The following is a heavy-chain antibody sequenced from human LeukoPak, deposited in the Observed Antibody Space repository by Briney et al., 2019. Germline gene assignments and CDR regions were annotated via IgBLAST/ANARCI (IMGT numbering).Heavy chain of an antibody. V-gene: IGHV4-34*01. CDR3: ARGATISETGYFDF. J-gene: IGHJ4*03. Sequence: SETLSLTCAVYGGSFCRYYWSWIRQSPGKGLEWIAEIVHRGETNYSQSVRSRVTISVDTSKNQFSLKVKSLSAADTAVYYCARGATISETGYFDFWGQGTLVTVSS. CDR2: IVHRGET. CDR1: GGSFCRYY. D-gene: IGHD5-24*01.